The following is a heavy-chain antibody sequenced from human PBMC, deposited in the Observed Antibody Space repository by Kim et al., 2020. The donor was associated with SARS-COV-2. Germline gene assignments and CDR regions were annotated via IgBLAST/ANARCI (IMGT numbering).Heavy chain of an antibody. V-gene: IGHV4-31*03. CDR2: IYYSGST. D-gene: IGHD3-10*01. CDR3: ASTMVRGVSGMDV. CDR1: GGSISSGGYY. Sequence: SETLSLTCTVSGGSISSGGYYWSWIRQHPGKGLEWIGYIYYSGSTYYNPSLKSRVTISVDTSKNQFSLKLSSVTAADTAVYYCASTMVRGVSGMDVWGQGTTVTVSS. J-gene: IGHJ6*02.